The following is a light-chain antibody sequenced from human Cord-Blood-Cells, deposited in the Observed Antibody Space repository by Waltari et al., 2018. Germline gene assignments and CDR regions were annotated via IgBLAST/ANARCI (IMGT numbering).Light chain of an antibody. J-gene: IGKJ3*01. CDR2: AGS. Sequence: IWVTQSTCLLSTPTGDRLAISCRMSQGISSELAWYEQKPGKAPELLIYAGSTLQSGVPSRFSGSRSWTDVTLTISGLQSEDFATYYCRQYYSFPFAFGPGTKVDIK. V-gene: IGKV1D-8*01. CDR1: QGISSE. CDR3: RQYYSFPFA.